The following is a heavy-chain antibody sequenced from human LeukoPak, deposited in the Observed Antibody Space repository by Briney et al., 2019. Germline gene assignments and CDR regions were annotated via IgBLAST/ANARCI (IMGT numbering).Heavy chain of an antibody. CDR3: ARDGSGFGYMDV. V-gene: IGHV1-69*05. D-gene: IGHD3-10*01. Sequence: GSSVKVSCKVSGGTFRNYAINWVRQAPGQGLEWMGGIRPFSGTPKDAQKFQGRVTMTRDMSTSTVYMELSSLRSEDTAVYYCARDGSGFGYMDVWGKGTTVTVSS. CDR1: GGTFRNYA. CDR2: IRPFSGTP. J-gene: IGHJ6*03.